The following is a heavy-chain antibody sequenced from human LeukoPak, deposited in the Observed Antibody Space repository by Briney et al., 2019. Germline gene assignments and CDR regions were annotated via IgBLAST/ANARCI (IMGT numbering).Heavy chain of an antibody. J-gene: IGHJ4*02. CDR1: GGTFSSYA. CDR3: ARGIAAAAHPHRPLDY. CDR2: IIPILGIA. D-gene: IGHD6-13*01. Sequence: SVKVSCKASGGTFSSYAISWVRQAPGQGLEWMGRIIPILGIANYAQKFQGRVTITADKSTSTAYMELSSLRSEDTAVYYCARGIAAAAHPHRPLDYWGQGTLVTVSS. V-gene: IGHV1-69*04.